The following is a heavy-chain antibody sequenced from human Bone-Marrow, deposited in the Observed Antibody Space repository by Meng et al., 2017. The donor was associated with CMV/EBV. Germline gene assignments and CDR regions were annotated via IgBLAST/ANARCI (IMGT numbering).Heavy chain of an antibody. J-gene: IGHJ4*02. D-gene: IGHD4-17*01. CDR1: GFTVSSNY. CDR3: ARDSPDYGDYLFDY. V-gene: IGHV3-53*01. CDR2: IYSAGST. Sequence: GESLKISCAASGFTVSSNYMSWVRQAPGKGLECVSVIYSAGSTYYADSVKGRFTISRDNSKNTLYLQMNSLRAEDTAVYYCARDSPDYGDYLFDYWGQGVLVTVS.